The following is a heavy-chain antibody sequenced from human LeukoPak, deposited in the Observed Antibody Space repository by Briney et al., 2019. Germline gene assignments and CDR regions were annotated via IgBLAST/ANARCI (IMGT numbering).Heavy chain of an antibody. V-gene: IGHV3-30-3*01. CDR3: ARDRASSSWYAIYDAFDI. J-gene: IGHJ3*02. CDR2: ISYDGSNK. D-gene: IGHD6-13*01. CDR1: GFTFSSYA. Sequence: GGSLRLSCAASGFTFSSYAMHWVRQAPGKGLEWVAVISYDGSNKYYADSVKGRFTIPRDNSKNTLYLQMNSLRAEDTAVYYCARDRASSSWYAIYDAFDIWGQGTMVTVSS.